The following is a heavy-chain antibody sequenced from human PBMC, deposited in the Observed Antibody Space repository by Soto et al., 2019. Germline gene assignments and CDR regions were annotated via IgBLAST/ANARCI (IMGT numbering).Heavy chain of an antibody. V-gene: IGHV3-23*01. CDR2: IGRTNNT. CDR3: AKVDAYSYRTDH. CDR1: GFTFSNSA. D-gene: IGHD3-16*02. Sequence: GGSLRLSCAASGFTFSNSAMTWVRQALGKGPEWVSSIGRTNNTHYADSVKGRFAISRDDSQNTLYLQMNSLTAEDTAVYFCAKVDAYSYRTDHWGQGTLVTVSS. J-gene: IGHJ4*02.